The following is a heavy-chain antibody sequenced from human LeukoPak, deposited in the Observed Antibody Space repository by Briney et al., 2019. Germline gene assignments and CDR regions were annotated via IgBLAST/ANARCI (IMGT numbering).Heavy chain of an antibody. J-gene: IGHJ5*02. V-gene: IGHV3-30*04. CDR1: GFTFSSYA. D-gene: IGHD2-15*01. CDR3: ARGADGVSSNSRGWFDP. Sequence: QSGGPLRLSCAASGFTFSSYAMHWVRQAPGKGLEWVAVISYDGSNKYYADSVKGRFTISRDNSKNTLYLQMNSLRAEDTAVYSCARGADGVSSNSRGWFDPWGQGTLVTVSS. CDR2: ISYDGSNK.